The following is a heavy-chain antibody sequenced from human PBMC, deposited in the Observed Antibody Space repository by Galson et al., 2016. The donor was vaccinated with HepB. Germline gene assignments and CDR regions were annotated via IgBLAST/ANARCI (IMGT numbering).Heavy chain of an antibody. CDR2: IIPIFGTP. CDR1: GGTFSNYA. V-gene: IGHV1-69*13. Sequence: SVKVSCKASGGTFSNYAISWVRQAPGQGLEWMGGIIPIFGTPNYAQKSHGRVTITADDSTGTAYMELSSLRSEDTAVYYCARGDVDTAMVTSYFFDYWGQGTLVTVSS. D-gene: IGHD5-18*01. CDR3: ARGDVDTAMVTSYFFDY. J-gene: IGHJ4*02.